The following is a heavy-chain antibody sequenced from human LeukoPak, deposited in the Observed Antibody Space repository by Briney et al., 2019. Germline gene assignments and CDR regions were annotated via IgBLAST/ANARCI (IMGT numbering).Heavy chain of an antibody. CDR1: GGSISSYH. CDR3: ARSYYYDSSGKTAGFDY. Sequence: PSETLSLTCTVSGGSISSYHWSWIRQPPGKGLEWIGYIYYSGSTNYNPSLKSRVTISVDTSKNQFSLKQNSVTPADTAVYYCARSYYYDSSGKTAGFDYWGQGTLVTVSS. J-gene: IGHJ4*02. D-gene: IGHD3-22*01. V-gene: IGHV4-59*01. CDR2: IYYSGST.